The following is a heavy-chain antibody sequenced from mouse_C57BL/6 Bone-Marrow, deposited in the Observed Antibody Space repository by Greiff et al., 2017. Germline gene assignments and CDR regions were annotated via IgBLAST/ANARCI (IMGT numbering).Heavy chain of an antibody. V-gene: IGHV15-2*01. CDR1: DSEVFPIAY. CDR3: ARPSNITTVVPFAY. CDR2: ILPSIGRT. Sequence: QVQLQQSGSELRSPGSSVKLSCKDFDSEVFPIAYMSWVRQQPGHGFEWIGGILPSIGRTIDGEKFEDKATLDADTLSNTAYLELNSLTSEDSAIYYCARPSNITTVVPFAYWGQGTLVTVSA. D-gene: IGHD1-1*01. J-gene: IGHJ3*01.